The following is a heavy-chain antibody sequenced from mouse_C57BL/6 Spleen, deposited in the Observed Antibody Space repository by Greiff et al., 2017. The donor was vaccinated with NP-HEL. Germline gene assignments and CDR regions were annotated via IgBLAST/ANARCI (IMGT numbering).Heavy chain of an antibody. CDR1: GYSITSGYY. D-gene: IGHD1-1*01. Sequence: EVKLQESGPGLVKPSQSLSLTCSVTGYSITSGYYWNWIRQFPGNKLEWMGYISYDGSNNYNPSLKNRISITRDTSKNQFFLKLNSVTTEDTATYYCARESSSYGSSSVFAYWGQGTLVTVSA. J-gene: IGHJ3*01. V-gene: IGHV3-6*01. CDR3: ARESSSYGSSSVFAY. CDR2: ISYDGSN.